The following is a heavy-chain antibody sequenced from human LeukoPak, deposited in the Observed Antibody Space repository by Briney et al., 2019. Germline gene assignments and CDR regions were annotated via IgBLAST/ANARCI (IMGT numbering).Heavy chain of an antibody. CDR1: GFAFSSYA. Sequence: GGSLRPSCAASGFAFSSYAMSWVRQAPGKGLEWVGRIKSKTDGGTTDYAAPVKGRFTISRDDSKNTLYLQMNSLKTEDTAVYYCTLTMIVVEDYWGQGTLVTVSS. V-gene: IGHV3-15*01. J-gene: IGHJ4*02. D-gene: IGHD3-22*01. CDR2: IKSKTDGGTT. CDR3: TLTMIVVEDY.